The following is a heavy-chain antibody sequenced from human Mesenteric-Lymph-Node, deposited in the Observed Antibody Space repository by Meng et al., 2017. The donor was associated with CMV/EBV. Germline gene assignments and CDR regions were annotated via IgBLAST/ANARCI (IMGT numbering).Heavy chain of an antibody. CDR1: GFTFDDYG. J-gene: IGHJ3*02. CDR2: INWNGGST. D-gene: IGHD3-10*01. CDR3: AKDSYGSGSYYNMGDAFDI. Sequence: GESLKISCAASGFTFDDYGMSWVRQAPGKGLEWVSGINWNGGSTGYADSVKGRFTISRDNSKNTLYLQMNSLRAEDTAVYYCAKDSYGSGSYYNMGDAFDIWGQGTMVTVSS. V-gene: IGHV3-20*04.